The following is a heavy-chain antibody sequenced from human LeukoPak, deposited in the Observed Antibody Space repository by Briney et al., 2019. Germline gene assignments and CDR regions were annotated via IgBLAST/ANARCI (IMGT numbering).Heavy chain of an antibody. D-gene: IGHD3-22*01. J-gene: IGHJ1*01. CDR2: IYSGGDT. CDR3: ASSYFDNRGSGYFQH. CDR1: VFTVSSNY. Sequence: GGSLRLSCAASVFTVSSNYMMGWVRQAPGKGLEWVSGIYSGGDTYYGDSVKGRFTISRDNSNNTLYLQMNSLRVEDTAVYYCASSYFDNRGSGYFQHWGQGTLVTVSS. V-gene: IGHV3-53*01.